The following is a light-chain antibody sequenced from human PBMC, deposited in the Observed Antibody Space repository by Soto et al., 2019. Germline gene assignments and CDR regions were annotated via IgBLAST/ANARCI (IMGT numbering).Light chain of an antibody. J-gene: IGKJ1*01. CDR1: RSISNY. Sequence: DIPMTQSPSSLSASVGDRVTITCRASRSISNYLNWYQQKSGKAPRLLIYAASSLQPGVPSRISGTGTGREFTLTITSLQPEDSATYYCQQSYSVPRFGHGTRVDLK. V-gene: IGKV1-39*01. CDR3: QQSYSVPR. CDR2: AAS.